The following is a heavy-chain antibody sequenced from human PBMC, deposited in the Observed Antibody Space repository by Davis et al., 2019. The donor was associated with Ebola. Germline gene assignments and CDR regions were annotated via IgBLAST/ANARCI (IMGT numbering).Heavy chain of an antibody. CDR2: IYHSEIT. V-gene: IGHV4-59*01. CDR1: GGSISDYY. D-gene: IGHD4-17*01. Sequence: SETLSLTCTVSGGSISDYYWSWIRQPPGKGLEWIGYIYHSEITDSNPSLKSRVTISVDTSKNQFSLKLSSVTAADTAVYYCAREGTTVTSGWFDPWGQGTLVTVSS. CDR3: AREGTTVTSGWFDP. J-gene: IGHJ5*02.